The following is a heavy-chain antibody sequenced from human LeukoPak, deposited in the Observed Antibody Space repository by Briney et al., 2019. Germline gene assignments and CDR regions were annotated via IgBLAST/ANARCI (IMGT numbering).Heavy chain of an antibody. D-gene: IGHD2-15*01. V-gene: IGHV4-34*01. J-gene: IGHJ4*02. CDR2: INHSGST. CDR1: GGSFSGYY. CDR3: ARFPRYCSGGSCYSGFGY. Sequence: SETLSLTCAVYGGSFSGYYWSWIRQPPGKGLEWIGEINHSGSTNYNPSLKSRVTISVDTSKNQFSLKPSSVTAADTAVYYCARFPRYCSGGSCYSGFGYWGQGTLVTVSS.